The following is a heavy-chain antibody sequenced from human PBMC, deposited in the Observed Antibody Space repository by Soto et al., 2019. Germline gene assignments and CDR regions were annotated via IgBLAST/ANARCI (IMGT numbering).Heavy chain of an antibody. CDR2: ISSSSSYI. D-gene: IGHD5-18*01. CDR1: VFTFSSYS. Sequence: GGSLRLSCASSVFTFSSYSMNWVRQAPGKWLEWVSSISSSSSYIYYADSVKGRFTISRDNAKNSLYLQMNSLRAEDTAVYYCARANGQLWTNWGQGTLVSVSS. CDR3: ARANGQLWTN. J-gene: IGHJ4*02. V-gene: IGHV3-21*01.